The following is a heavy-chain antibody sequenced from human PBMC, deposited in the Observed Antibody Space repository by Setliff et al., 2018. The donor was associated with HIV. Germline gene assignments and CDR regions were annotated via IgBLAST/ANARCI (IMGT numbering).Heavy chain of an antibody. CDR2: INPRSGVT. CDR3: ARDSGTNDHFLSPYYGALDF. V-gene: IGHV1-2*02. Sequence: ASVKVSCKSSGYTFSDHYIHWVRQAPGQGLQWMGWINPRSGVTKYAQKFQGRFIMTTGTTTNTLYMELERLTSDDTALYYCARDSGTNDHFLSPYYGALDFWGLGTLVTVSS. D-gene: IGHD3-3*02. J-gene: IGHJ4*02. CDR1: GYTFSDHY.